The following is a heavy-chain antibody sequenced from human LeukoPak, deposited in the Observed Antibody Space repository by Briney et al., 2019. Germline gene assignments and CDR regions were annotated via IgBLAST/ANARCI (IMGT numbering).Heavy chain of an antibody. J-gene: IGHJ6*02. CDR1: GYTFTSYD. CDR3: ASYSSSWSNYYYYYGMDV. V-gene: IGHV1-8*01. Sequence: ASVKVSCKASGYTFTSYDINWVRQATGQGLEWMGWMNPNSGNTGYAQKFQGRVTMTRNTSISTAYMELSSLRSEDTAVYYCASYSSSWSNYYYYYGMDVWGQGTTVTVS. CDR2: MNPNSGNT. D-gene: IGHD6-13*01.